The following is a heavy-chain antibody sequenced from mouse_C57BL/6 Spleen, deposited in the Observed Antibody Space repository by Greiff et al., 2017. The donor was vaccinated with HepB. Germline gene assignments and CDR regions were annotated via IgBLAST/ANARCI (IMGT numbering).Heavy chain of an antibody. V-gene: IGHV1-74*01. D-gene: IGHD1-1*01. Sequence: QVQLQQPGAELVKPGASVKVSCKASGYTFTSYWMHWVKQRPGQGLEWIGRIHPSDSDTNYNQKFKGKATLTVDKSSSTAYMQLNSLTSEDSAVYYYAIGDYYGSSFLLDYWGQGTTLTVSS. CDR3: AIGDYYGSSFLLDY. CDR2: IHPSDSDT. J-gene: IGHJ2*01. CDR1: GYTFTSYW.